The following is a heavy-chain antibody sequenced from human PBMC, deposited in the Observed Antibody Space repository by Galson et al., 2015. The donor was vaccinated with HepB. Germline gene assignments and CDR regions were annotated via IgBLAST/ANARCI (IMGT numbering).Heavy chain of an antibody. D-gene: IGHD3-10*01. V-gene: IGHV4-39*02. CDR3: AREEMVRGYYGMDV. CDR2: IYYSGST. J-gene: IGHJ6*02. Sequence: ETLSLTCTVSGGSISSSSYYWGWIRQPPGKGLEWIGSIYYSGSTYYNPSLKSRVTISVDTSKNQFSLKLSSVTAADTAVYYCAREEMVRGYYGMDVWGQGTTVTVSS. CDR1: GGSISSSSYY.